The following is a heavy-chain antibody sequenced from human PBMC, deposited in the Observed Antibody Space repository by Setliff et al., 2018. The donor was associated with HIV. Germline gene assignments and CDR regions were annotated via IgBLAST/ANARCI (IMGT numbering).Heavy chain of an antibody. CDR3: ARGEYYFDY. CDR2: IYTSGST. Sequence: SLTCTVSGGSISSGIYYWSWIRQPAGKGLEWIGRIYTSGSTNYNPSLKSRVTISVDTSKNQLSLKLSSVTAADTAVYYCARGEYYFDYWGQGTLVTVSS. CDR1: GGSISSGIYY. V-gene: IGHV4-61*02. J-gene: IGHJ4*02.